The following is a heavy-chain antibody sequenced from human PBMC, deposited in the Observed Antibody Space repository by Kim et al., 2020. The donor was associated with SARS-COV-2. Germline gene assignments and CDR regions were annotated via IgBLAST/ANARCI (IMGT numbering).Heavy chain of an antibody. CDR3: AARQGSRGDY. J-gene: IGHJ4*02. D-gene: IGHD3-10*01. Sequence: KTNYAQKFQERVTITRDMSTSTAYMEVSSLRSEDTAVYYWAARQGSRGDYWGQGTLVTVSS. CDR2: KT. V-gene: IGHV1-58*01.